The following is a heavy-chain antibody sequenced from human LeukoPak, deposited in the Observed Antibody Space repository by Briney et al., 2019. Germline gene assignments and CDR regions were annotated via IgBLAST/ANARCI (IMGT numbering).Heavy chain of an antibody. CDR2: IYYSGST. J-gene: IGHJ5*02. CDR3: ARAGLGTGFDP. D-gene: IGHD1-1*01. CDR1: GGSISSYY. V-gene: IGHV4-59*01. Sequence: PSETLSLTCTVSGGSISSYYWSWIRQPPGKGLEWIGYIYYSGSTNYNPSLKSRVTTSVDTSKNQFSLKLSSVTAADTAVYYCARAGLGTGFDPWGQGTLVTVSS.